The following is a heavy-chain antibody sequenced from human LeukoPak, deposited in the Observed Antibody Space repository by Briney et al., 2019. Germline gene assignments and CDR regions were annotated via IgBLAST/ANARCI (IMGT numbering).Heavy chain of an antibody. CDR2: INPSGGST. D-gene: IGHD3-3*01. Sequence: ASVKVSCEASGYTFTSYYMHWVRQAPGQGLEWMGIINPSGGSTSYAQKFQGRVTMTRDTSTSKVYMELSSLRSEDTAVYYCAREPPATIFGVVLNYYYYGMDVWGQGTTVTVSS. V-gene: IGHV1-46*01. J-gene: IGHJ6*02. CDR1: GYTFTSYY. CDR3: AREPPATIFGVVLNYYYYGMDV.